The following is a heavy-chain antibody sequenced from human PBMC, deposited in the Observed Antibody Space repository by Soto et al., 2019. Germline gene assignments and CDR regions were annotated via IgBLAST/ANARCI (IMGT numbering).Heavy chain of an antibody. CDR1: GYTFTSYD. CDR2: MNPNSGNT. V-gene: IGHV1-8*01. CDR3: ARRQKGDAFLRFYYYYYMDV. J-gene: IGHJ6*03. Sequence: QVQLVQSGAEVKKPGASVKVSCKASGYTFTSYDINWVRQATGQGLEWMGWMNPNSGNTGYAQKFQGRVTMTRNTSISTAYMELSSLRSEDTAVYYCARRQKGDAFLRFYYYYYMDVWGKGTTVTVSS. D-gene: IGHD2-2*01.